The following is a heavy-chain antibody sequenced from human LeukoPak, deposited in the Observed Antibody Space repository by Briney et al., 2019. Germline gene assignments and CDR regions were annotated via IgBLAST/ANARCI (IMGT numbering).Heavy chain of an antibody. Sequence: GGSLRLACAASGFTFDDYGMSWVRQAPGKGLEWVSGINWNGGSTGYADSVKGRFTISRDNAKNSLYLQMNSLRAEDTALYYCARAIGGSSSGDAFDIWGQGTMVTVSS. CDR3: ARAIGGSSSGDAFDI. CDR2: INWNGGST. V-gene: IGHV3-20*04. J-gene: IGHJ3*02. D-gene: IGHD1-26*01. CDR1: GFTFDDYG.